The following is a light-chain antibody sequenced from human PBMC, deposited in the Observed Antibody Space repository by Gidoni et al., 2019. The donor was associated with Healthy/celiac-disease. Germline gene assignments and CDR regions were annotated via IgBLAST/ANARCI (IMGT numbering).Light chain of an antibody. J-gene: IGKJ2*01. CDR1: QSVSSY. Sequence: EIVLTQSPATLSLSPGERATLSCRASQSVSSYLAWYQQKPGQAPRLLIYDASNRATGIPDFTLTISSLEPEDFAVYYGQQRSNWPMMYTFGQGTKLEIK. V-gene: IGKV3-11*01. CDR2: DAS. CDR3: QQRSNWPMMYT.